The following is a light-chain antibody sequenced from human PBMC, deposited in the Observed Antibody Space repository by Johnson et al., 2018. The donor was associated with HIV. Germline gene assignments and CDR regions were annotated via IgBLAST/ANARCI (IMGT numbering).Light chain of an antibody. CDR1: SSNSGNNY. CDR3: GTWDSSLSAYV. J-gene: IGLJ1*01. Sequence: QSVLTQPPSVSAAPGQKVTISCSGSSSNSGNNYVSWYQQLPGTAPKLLIYENNKRPSGIPDRFSGSKSGTSATLDITGLQSGDEADYYCGTWDSSLSAYVFGNGTKVTVL. V-gene: IGLV1-51*02. CDR2: ENN.